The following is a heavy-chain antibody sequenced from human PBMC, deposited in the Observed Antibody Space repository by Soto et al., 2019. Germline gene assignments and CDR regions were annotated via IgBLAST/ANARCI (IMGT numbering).Heavy chain of an antibody. D-gene: IGHD3-9*01. J-gene: IGHJ4*02. V-gene: IGHV3-73*01. CDR3: TSHWDYDILTGYNPNFDY. CDR2: IRSKANSYAT. CDR1: GFTFSGSA. Sequence: GGSLRLSCAASGFTFSGSAMHWVRQASGKGLEWVGRIRSKANSYATAYAASGKGRFTISRDDSKNTAYLQMNSLKTEDTAVYYCTSHWDYDILTGYNPNFDYWGQGTLVTVSS.